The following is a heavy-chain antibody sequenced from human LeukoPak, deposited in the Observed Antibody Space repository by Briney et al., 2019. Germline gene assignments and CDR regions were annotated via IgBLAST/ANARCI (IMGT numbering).Heavy chain of an antibody. V-gene: IGHV4-39*07. Sequence: SETLSLTCTVSGGSISSGSYYWSWIRQPPGKGLEWIGEINHSGSTNYNPSLKSRVTISVDTSKNQFSLKLSSVTAADTAVYYCARGGIWFGELLDWFDPWGQGTLVTVSS. CDR3: ARGGIWFGELLDWFDP. D-gene: IGHD3-10*01. CDR2: INHSGST. CDR1: GGSISSGSYY. J-gene: IGHJ5*02.